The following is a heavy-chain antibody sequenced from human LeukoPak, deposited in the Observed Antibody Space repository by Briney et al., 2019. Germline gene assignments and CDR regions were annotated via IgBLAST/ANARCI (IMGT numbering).Heavy chain of an antibody. V-gene: IGHV3-30-3*01. D-gene: IGHD2-2*02. Sequence: GGSLRLSCAASGFTFSSYAMSWVRQAPGKGLEWVAVISYDGSNKYYADSVKGRFTISRDNSKNTLYLQMNSLRAEDTAVYYCARDHAYCSSTSCYIYNWFDPWGQGTLVTVSS. CDR1: GFTFSSYA. CDR2: ISYDGSNK. J-gene: IGHJ5*02. CDR3: ARDHAYCSSTSCYIYNWFDP.